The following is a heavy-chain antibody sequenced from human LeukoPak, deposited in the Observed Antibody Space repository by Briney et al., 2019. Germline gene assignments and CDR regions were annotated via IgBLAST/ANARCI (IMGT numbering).Heavy chain of an antibody. Sequence: PSETLSLTCTVSDASIDSYYWSWIRQPPGKGLEWIGYIYYSGSTNYNPSLKSRVTISVDTSKNQFSLKLSSVTAADTAVYFCARVVEYSDSSGFDYWGQGTLVSVSS. CDR1: DASIDSYY. CDR3: ARVVEYSDSSGFDY. D-gene: IGHD3-22*01. J-gene: IGHJ4*02. CDR2: IYYSGST. V-gene: IGHV4-59*01.